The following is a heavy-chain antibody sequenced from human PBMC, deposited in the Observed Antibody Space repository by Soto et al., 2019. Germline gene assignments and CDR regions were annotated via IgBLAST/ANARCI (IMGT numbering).Heavy chain of an antibody. CDR1: GYPFTSNR. Sequence: QVHLVQSGPEVKKTGASVKVSCKTSGYPFTSNRLSWVRRAPGQGLEWMGWISPHNGNAKYAQKFQDRVTMTADTAASTVYMELRSLRSDDSAVFYCARDDRQADYGAKWYFDLWGRGTLVIVSS. D-gene: IGHD4-17*01. V-gene: IGHV1-18*01. J-gene: IGHJ2*01. CDR2: ISPHNGNA. CDR3: ARDDRQADYGAKWYFDL.